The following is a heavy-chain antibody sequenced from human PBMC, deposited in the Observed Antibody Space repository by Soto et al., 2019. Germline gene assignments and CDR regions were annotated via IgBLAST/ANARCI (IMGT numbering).Heavy chain of an antibody. CDR1: GGSISSTSSY. D-gene: IGHD3-3*01. V-gene: IGHV4-39*01. J-gene: IGHJ4*02. Sequence: QLQLQESGPGLVKPSETLSLTCTVSGGSISSTSSYWGWIRQPPGKGLEWIGSINVRGSTYYNPPLMSRVTVSVDTSKNQFSLKLTSVTATDTAVYFCAKTGFRSGNRVVDYWGQGTLVTVSS. CDR3: AKTGFRSGNRVVDY. CDR2: INVRGST.